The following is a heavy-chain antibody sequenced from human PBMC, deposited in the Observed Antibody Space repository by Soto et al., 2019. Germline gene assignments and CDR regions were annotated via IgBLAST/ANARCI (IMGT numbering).Heavy chain of an antibody. CDR3: AKEPVGPDWYFDL. J-gene: IGHJ2*01. V-gene: IGHV3-23*01. CDR2: ISGSGIST. CDR1: GLNFRSYA. Sequence: GGSLSLSCAASGLNFRSYAMSWVRPAPGKGLEWVSGISGSGISTHYADSVKGRFTVSRDNSKNTLYLQMNSLRAEDTAVYHCAKEPVGPDWYFDLWGRGTLVTVSS.